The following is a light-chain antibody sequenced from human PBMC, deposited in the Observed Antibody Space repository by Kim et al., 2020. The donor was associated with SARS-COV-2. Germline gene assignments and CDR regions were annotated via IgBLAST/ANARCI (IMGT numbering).Light chain of an antibody. V-gene: IGKV3-11*01. J-gene: IGKJ5*01. CDR1: QSVSKY. CDR2: DAS. CDR3: QQRTNWPIT. Sequence: PVESATLSCRASQSVSKYLAWYQQKPGQPPRILIYDASTRATGIPARFSGSGSGTDFTLTISTLQSEDFAVYYCQQRTNWPITFGQGTRLEIK.